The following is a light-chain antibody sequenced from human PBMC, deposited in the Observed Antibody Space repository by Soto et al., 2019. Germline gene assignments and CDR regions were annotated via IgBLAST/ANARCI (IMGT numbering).Light chain of an antibody. CDR2: GVS. Sequence: EIVMTQSPATLSVPPGERATLSCRASQSVSSNLAWHQQKPGQAPRLLIYGVSSRATGIPDRFSGSGSGADFTLSITRLEPEDFALYYCQQYGSTPLTCGGGTKVDIK. J-gene: IGKJ4*01. CDR3: QQYGSTPLT. CDR1: QSVSSN. V-gene: IGKV3-20*01.